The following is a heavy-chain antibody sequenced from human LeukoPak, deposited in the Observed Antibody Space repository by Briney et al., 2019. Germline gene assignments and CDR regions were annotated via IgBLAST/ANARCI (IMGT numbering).Heavy chain of an antibody. CDR2: IYYSGST. Sequence: PSETLSLTCTVSGGSISSSSYYWGWIRQPPGKGLEWIGSIYYSGSTYYNPSLKSRVTISVDTSKNQFSLKLSSVTAADTAAYYCVRLTLTYYYDSSGSGMDVWGQGTTVTVSS. CDR1: GGSISSSSYY. CDR3: VRLTLTYYYDSSGSGMDV. D-gene: IGHD3-22*01. V-gene: IGHV4-39*01. J-gene: IGHJ6*02.